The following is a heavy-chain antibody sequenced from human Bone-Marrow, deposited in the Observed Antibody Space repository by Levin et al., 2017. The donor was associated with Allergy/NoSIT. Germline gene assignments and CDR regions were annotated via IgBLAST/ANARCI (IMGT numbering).Heavy chain of an antibody. D-gene: IGHD1/OR15-1a*01. V-gene: IGHV3-13*01. Sequence: GGSLRLSCAASGFTFTNYDMHWVRQTTGKGLEWVSAITTTGDTDYAGSVKGRFTISRENAKNSLYLQINSLRVGDTAVYFCAREIGTPGIWYFDLWGRGTLVTVSS. CDR1: GFTFTNYD. CDR3: AREIGTPGIWYFDL. J-gene: IGHJ2*01. CDR2: ITTTGDT.